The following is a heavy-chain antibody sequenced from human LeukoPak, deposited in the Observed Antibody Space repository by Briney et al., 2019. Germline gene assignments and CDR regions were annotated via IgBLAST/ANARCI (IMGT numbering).Heavy chain of an antibody. V-gene: IGHV4-39*01. CDR3: ARHYGP. D-gene: IGHD3-10*01. Sequence: SETLSLTCTVSAGSISSTSHHWGWIRQSPGKGLEWIGSIYYGRTTYYNPSLNSRVTISVVTSNNQFSLQLNPVTAADTAVYYCARHYGPRGQGTLVTVSS. CDR1: AGSISSTSHH. CDR2: IYYGRTT. J-gene: IGHJ5*02.